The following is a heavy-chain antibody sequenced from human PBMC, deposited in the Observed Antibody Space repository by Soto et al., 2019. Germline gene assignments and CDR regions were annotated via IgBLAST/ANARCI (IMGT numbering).Heavy chain of an antibody. Sequence: QVQLVESGGGMVQPGRSLRLSCAASGFTFSSYGMHWVRQAPGKGLEWVAVIWYDGSNKYYADSVKGRFTISRDNSKNTLYLQMNSLRAEDTAVYYCARNYGGDAFDIWGQGTMVTVSS. V-gene: IGHV3-33*01. D-gene: IGHD4-17*01. CDR1: GFTFSSYG. CDR3: ARNYGGDAFDI. J-gene: IGHJ3*02. CDR2: IWYDGSNK.